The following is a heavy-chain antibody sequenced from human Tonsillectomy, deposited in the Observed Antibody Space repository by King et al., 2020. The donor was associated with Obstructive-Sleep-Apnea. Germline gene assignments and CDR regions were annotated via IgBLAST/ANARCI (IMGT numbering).Heavy chain of an antibody. CDR2: IYYSGST. D-gene: IGHD3-22*01. V-gene: IGHV4-59*01. CDR3: ARGRDLYDSSGIDY. J-gene: IGHJ4*02. Sequence: LQLQESGPRLVKPSETLSLICTVSGGSISSYYWSWIRQPPGKGLEWIGYIYYSGSTNYNPSLKSRVTISVDTSKNQCSLKLSSLTAADTAVYYCARGRDLYDSSGIDYWGQGTLVTVSS. CDR1: GGSISSYY.